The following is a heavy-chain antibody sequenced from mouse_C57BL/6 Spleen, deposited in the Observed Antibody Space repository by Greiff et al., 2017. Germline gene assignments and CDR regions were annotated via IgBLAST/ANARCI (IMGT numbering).Heavy chain of an antibody. D-gene: IGHD2-3*01. J-gene: IGHJ4*01. CDR2: IYPGDGDT. V-gene: IGHV1-82*01. CDR3: ARSEGDGYYVDY. CDR1: GYAFSSSW. Sequence: LVESGPELVKPGASVKISCKASGYAFSSSWMNWVKQRPGKGLEWIGRIYPGDGDTNYNGKFKGKATLTADKSSSTAYMQLSSLTSEDSAVYFCARSEGDGYYVDYWGQGTSVTVSS.